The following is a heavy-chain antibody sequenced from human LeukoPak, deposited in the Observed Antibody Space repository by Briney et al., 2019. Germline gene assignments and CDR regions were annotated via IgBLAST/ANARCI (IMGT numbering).Heavy chain of an antibody. V-gene: IGHV3-74*01. CDR2: INSDGSST. CDR3: ARAGATTWY. D-gene: IGHD1-26*01. CDR1: GFTFSSYW. Sequence: GGSLRLSCLASGFTFSSYWMHWVRQAPGKGLVWVSRINSDGSSTNYADSVKGRFTISRDNAKNTLYLQVNSLRAEDTAVYYCARAGATTWYWGQGTLVTVSS. J-gene: IGHJ4*02.